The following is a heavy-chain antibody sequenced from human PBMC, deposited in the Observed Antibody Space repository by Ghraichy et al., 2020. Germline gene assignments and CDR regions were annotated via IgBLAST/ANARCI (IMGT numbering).Heavy chain of an antibody. CDR3: AKDQPEGRWLQSDNTFDY. CDR2: ISGSGGST. J-gene: IGHJ4*02. D-gene: IGHD5-24*01. CDR1: GFTFSSYA. Sequence: GGSLRLSCAASGFTFSSYAMSWVRQAPGKGLEWVSAISGSGGSTYYADSVKGRFTISRDNSKNTLYLQMNSLRAEDTAVYYCAKDQPEGRWLQSDNTFDYWGQGTLVTVSS. V-gene: IGHV3-23*01.